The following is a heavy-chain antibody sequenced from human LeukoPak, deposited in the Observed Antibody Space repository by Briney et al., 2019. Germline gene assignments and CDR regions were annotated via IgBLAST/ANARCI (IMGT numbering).Heavy chain of an antibody. CDR1: GFTVSSNY. D-gene: IGHD5-12*01. Sequence: GGSLRLSCAASGFTVSSNYMSWVGQAPGKGLEWVSVLYSGGITYYADSVKGRFTISRDNSKNTLYLQMNSLRAEDTAVYYCAGSGYDSYYAMDVWGQGTTVTVSS. CDR3: AGSGYDSYYAMDV. CDR2: LYSGGIT. J-gene: IGHJ6*02. V-gene: IGHV3-53*01.